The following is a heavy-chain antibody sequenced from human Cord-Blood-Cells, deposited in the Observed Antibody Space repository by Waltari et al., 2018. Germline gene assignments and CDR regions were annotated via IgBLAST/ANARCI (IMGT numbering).Heavy chain of an antibody. CDR2: ISYDGSNK. Sequence: QVQLVESGGGVVKPGRYLRLSCAASGFTLSSYAMHWVRQAQGKRLEWVSVISYDGSNKYYADALKGRFTISRDNSKNTLYLQMNSLRAEDTAVYYCARGSHAFDIWGQGTMVTVSS. CDR1: GFTLSSYA. V-gene: IGHV3-30-3*01. J-gene: IGHJ3*02. CDR3: ARGSHAFDI.